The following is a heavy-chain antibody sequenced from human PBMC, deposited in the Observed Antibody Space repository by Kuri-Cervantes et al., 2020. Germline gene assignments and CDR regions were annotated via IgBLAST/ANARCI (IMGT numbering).Heavy chain of an antibody. V-gene: IGHV3-7*04. CDR2: IKQDGSEK. Sequence: GESLKISCAASGFTFSGSAMHWVRQASGKGLEWVANIKQDGSEKYYVDSVKGRFTISRDNAKNSLYLQMNSLRAEDTAVYYCARLGGVWGSYRFRSAFDIWGQGTMVTVSS. D-gene: IGHD3-16*02. CDR3: ARLGGVWGSYRFRSAFDI. J-gene: IGHJ3*02. CDR1: GFTFSGSA.